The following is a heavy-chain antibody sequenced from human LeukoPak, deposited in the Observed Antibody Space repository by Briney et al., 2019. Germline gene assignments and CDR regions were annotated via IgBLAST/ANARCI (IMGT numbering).Heavy chain of an antibody. Sequence: ASVKVSCKASGYTFTSYYMHWVRQAPGQGLEWMGIINPSGGSTSYAQKFQGRVTMTRATSTRTVYMQLCSLRAEAAAEYYSGREWGSGYYDYWGQGTLVRVSS. CDR2: INPSGGST. CDR1: GYTFTSYY. D-gene: IGHD3-22*01. V-gene: IGHV1-46*03. J-gene: IGHJ4*02. CDR3: GREWGSGYYDY.